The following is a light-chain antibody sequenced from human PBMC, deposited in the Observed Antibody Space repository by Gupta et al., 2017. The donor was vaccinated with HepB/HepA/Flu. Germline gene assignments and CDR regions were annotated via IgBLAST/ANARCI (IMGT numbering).Light chain of an antibody. CDR2: MAS. J-gene: IGKJ1*01. CDR3: QQESSSPRT. V-gene: IGKV1-5*03. Sequence: DIQMTQSPSTLSASVGDRVTITCRASQSINTWLAWYQQKPGKAPNLLIYMASSVESGVPSRFSGSGSETEFTLTVSGLQPDDFATYYCQQESSSPRTFGQGTKVEIK. CDR1: QSINTW.